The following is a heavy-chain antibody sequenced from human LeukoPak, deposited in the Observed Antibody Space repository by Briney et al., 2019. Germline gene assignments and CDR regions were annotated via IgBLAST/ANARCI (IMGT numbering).Heavy chain of an antibody. J-gene: IGHJ4*02. Sequence: KPSETLSLTCTVSGGSISSYYWNWIRQPAGKGLEWIGRIYTSGSTNYNPSLKSRVTMSVDTSKNQFSLKLSSVTAADTAVYYCVRLAYVNTSFFRLLDSWGRGTLVTVSS. D-gene: IGHD2-2*01. CDR1: GGSISSYY. V-gene: IGHV4-4*07. CDR2: IYTSGST. CDR3: VRLAYVNTSFFRLLDS.